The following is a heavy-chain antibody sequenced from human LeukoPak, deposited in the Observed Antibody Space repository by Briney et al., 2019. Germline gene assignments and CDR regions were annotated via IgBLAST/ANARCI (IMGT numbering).Heavy chain of an antibody. CDR3: ARGSFPSDDILTGPFDN. CDR1: GGTFSSYA. Sequence: ASVKVSCKASGGTFSSYAISWVRQAPGQGLEWMGWISSYNGNTNYAQKLQGRATMTTDTSTSTAYMELRSLRSDDTAVYYCARGSFPSDDILTGPFDNWGQGTLVTVSS. J-gene: IGHJ4*02. V-gene: IGHV1-18*01. D-gene: IGHD3-9*01. CDR2: ISSYNGNT.